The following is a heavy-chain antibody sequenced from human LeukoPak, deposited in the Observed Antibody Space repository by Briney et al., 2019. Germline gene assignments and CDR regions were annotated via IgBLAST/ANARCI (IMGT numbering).Heavy chain of an antibody. CDR1: GFTFSNAW. Sequence: PGGSLRLSCAASGFTFSNAWLNWVRQAPGKGLEWVGHIKSKTDGGTTDYAAPVKGRFTISRDDSKNTLFLQMNSLKTEDTAVYYCARDNFDYWGQGTLVTVSS. J-gene: IGHJ4*02. CDR2: IKSKTDGGTT. CDR3: ARDNFDY. V-gene: IGHV3-15*01.